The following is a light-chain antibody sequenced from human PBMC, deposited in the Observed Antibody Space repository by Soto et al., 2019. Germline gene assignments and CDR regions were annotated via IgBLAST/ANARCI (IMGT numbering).Light chain of an antibody. J-gene: IGKJ5*01. Sequence: ELVLTQSPATLSVSPGERATLSCRASQRIGSNYLAWYQQKPGQAPRLLIYGISARATGVPARFSGSGSGTEFTLTISSLQSEDFAIYYCQQYTNLPITFGQGTRLEI. CDR2: GIS. CDR1: QRIGSN. CDR3: QQYTNLPIT. V-gene: IGKV3-15*01.